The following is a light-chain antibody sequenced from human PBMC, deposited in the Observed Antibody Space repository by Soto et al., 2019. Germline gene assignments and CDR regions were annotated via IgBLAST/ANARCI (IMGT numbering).Light chain of an antibody. V-gene: IGLV2-14*03. CDR3: SSYTPSSTYV. Sequence: QSVLTQPASVSGSPGQSITISCTGSTSDIGGYDYVSWYQQYPGKAPRLIIYAVHSRPSGVSNRFSGSKSGNTASLTISGLQAEDEADYHCSSYTPSSTYVFGTGTKLNVL. CDR2: AVH. J-gene: IGLJ1*01. CDR1: TSDIGGYDY.